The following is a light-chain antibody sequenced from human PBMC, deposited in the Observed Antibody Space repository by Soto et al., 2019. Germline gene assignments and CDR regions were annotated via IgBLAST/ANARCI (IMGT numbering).Light chain of an antibody. CDR3: QQYHIWPSWT. CDR1: QSVSLS. Sequence: EIVLTQSPATLSVSLGDSATLSCRASQSVSLSLDWYQMRPGQPPRLLIYGASTRATDSPARFRGSGSGTDFTLTISSLQSEDFAVYFCQQYHIWPSWTFGQGTKVELK. CDR2: GAS. V-gene: IGKV3-15*01. J-gene: IGKJ1*01.